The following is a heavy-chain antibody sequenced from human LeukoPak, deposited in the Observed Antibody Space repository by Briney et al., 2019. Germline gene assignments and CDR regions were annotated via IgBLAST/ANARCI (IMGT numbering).Heavy chain of an antibody. Sequence: GSLRLSCAASGFTFSSYSMNWVRQAPGKGLEWIGYINNSGNTNYNPSLKSRVTISVDTSKNQFSLKLSSVTAADTAVYYCASFSWGSGSYNQEGIWSWFDPWGQGTLVTVSS. CDR3: ASFSWGSGSYNQEGIWSWFDP. J-gene: IGHJ5*02. CDR2: INNSGNT. CDR1: GFTFSSYS. D-gene: IGHD3-10*01. V-gene: IGHV4-59*08.